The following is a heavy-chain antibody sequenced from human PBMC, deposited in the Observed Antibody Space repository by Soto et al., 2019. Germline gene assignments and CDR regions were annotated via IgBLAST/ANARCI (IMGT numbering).Heavy chain of an antibody. CDR1: GFTFSSYA. CDR3: SKTSPGRSNFMITFGGVNPLGY. Sequence: EVQLLESGGGLVQPGGSLRLSCAASGFTFSSYAMSWVRQAPGKGLEWVSAISGSGGSTYYADSVKGRFTISRDNSKNTLYLQMNSLRAEDTAVYYCSKTSPGRSNFMITFGGVNPLGYWGQGTLVTVSS. J-gene: IGHJ4*02. D-gene: IGHD3-16*01. CDR2: ISGSGGST. V-gene: IGHV3-23*01.